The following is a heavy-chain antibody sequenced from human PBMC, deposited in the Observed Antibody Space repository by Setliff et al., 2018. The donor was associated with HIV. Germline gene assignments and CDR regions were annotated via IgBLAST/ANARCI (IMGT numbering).Heavy chain of an antibody. Sequence: RLSCAASGFTFDSYAMGWVRQAPGKGLEWISSISGSGQSTYYADSVKGRFIISRDNSKNTFYVQMNSLRAEDTAIYFCAKDAGVTRSQSFDMWGQGTMVTVSS. J-gene: IGHJ3*02. CDR3: AKDAGVTRSQSFDM. V-gene: IGHV3-23*01. CDR1: GFTFDSYA. CDR2: ISGSGQST. D-gene: IGHD2-8*01.